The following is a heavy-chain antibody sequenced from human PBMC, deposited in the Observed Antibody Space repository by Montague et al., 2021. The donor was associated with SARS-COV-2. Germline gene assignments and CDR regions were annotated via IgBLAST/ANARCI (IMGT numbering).Heavy chain of an antibody. Sequence: SETLSLTCTVSVGSISSIGYYSGCIHQPPKDLLELVGSIYYSGSTYYNPSLNSLVTISVDTSKNQFSLKLSSVTAADTAVYYCARFPTSYYYDSKAAPATPDALDIWGQGTMVTGSS. V-gene: IGHV4-39*01. J-gene: IGHJ3*02. CDR3: ARFPTSYYYDSKAAPATPDALDI. D-gene: IGHD3-22*01. CDR2: IYYSGST. CDR1: VGSISSIGYY.